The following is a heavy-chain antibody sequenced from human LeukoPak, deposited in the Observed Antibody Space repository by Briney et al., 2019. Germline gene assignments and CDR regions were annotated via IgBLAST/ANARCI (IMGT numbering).Heavy chain of an antibody. V-gene: IGHV1-3*04. CDR3: ARDGRFIVADYYYGMDV. CDR1: GYTFANYA. D-gene: IGHD1-26*01. J-gene: IGHJ6*02. CDR2: SNRANGNT. Sequence: ASVKVSCKASGYTFANYAMHWVRQAPGQRREWMGWSNRANGNTKYSQKFQGRVTITRDTSASTAYMELSSLRSEDTAVYYCARDGRFIVADYYYGMDVWGQGTTVTVSS.